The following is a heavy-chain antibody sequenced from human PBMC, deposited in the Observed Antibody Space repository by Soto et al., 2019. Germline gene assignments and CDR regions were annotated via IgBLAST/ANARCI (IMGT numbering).Heavy chain of an antibody. D-gene: IGHD2-15*01. CDR3: ARAGCDGGSCYTLVGLRYGMDV. CDR2: ISYDGNNK. Sequence: QVQLVESGGGVVQPGRSLRLSCVASGFTFSSYAMHWVRQAPGKGLEWVAVISYDGNNKYYADSVKGRFTISRDNSKNTLYLQMNSLRLEDTAVYYCARAGCDGGSCYTLVGLRYGMDVWGQGTTVTVSS. CDR1: GFTFSSYA. J-gene: IGHJ6*02. V-gene: IGHV3-30-3*01.